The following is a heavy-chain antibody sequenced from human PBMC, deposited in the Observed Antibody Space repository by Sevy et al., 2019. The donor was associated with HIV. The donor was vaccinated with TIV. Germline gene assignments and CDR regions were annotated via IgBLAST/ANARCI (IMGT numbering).Heavy chain of an antibody. Sequence: GGSLRLSCAASGFTFSRYTMHWVRQAPGKGLEWVAVISYDGSSKYYGNSVKGRFTISRDNSKNMVYVQMNSLKAEDTAVYYCARDRIYGDLDYWGQGTLVTVSS. D-gene: IGHD4-17*01. CDR3: ARDRIYGDLDY. CDR1: GFTFSRYT. J-gene: IGHJ4*02. V-gene: IGHV3-30-3*01. CDR2: ISYDGSSK.